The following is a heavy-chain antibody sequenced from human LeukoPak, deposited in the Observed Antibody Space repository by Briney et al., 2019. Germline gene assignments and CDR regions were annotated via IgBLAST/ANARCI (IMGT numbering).Heavy chain of an antibody. D-gene: IGHD4-17*01. Sequence: GGSLRLSCAASGFTFSSYAMSWVRQAPGKGLEWVSAISGSGGSTYYADSVKGRFTISRDNFKNTLYLQMNSLRAEDTAVYYCAKDRNGDYVWYFDLWGRGTLVTVSS. V-gene: IGHV3-23*01. CDR3: AKDRNGDYVWYFDL. CDR1: GFTFSSYA. J-gene: IGHJ2*01. CDR2: ISGSGGST.